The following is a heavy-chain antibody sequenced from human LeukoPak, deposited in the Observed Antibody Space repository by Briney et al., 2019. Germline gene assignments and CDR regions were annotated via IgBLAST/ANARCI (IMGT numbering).Heavy chain of an antibody. CDR3: AIMHGYYDGSGYWVQ. V-gene: IGHV3-23*01. J-gene: IGHJ4*02. CDR2: ITTSGATT. CDR1: GFTFSSYG. D-gene: IGHD3-22*01. Sequence: GGTLRLSCAASGFTFSSYGMSWVRQAPGKGLEWVSFITTSGATTSYADSVKGRFTISRDNPRNTLYMQMNSLRDEDTALYYCAIMHGYYDGSGYWVQWGQGTLVTVSS.